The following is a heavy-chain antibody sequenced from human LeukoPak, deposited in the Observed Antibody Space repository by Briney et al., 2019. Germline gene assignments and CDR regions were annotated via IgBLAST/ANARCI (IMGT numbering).Heavy chain of an antibody. CDR1: GFTFSSYS. CDR2: ISSSSSYI. V-gene: IGHV3-21*01. J-gene: IGHJ5*02. Sequence: GGSLRLSCAASGFTFSSYSMNWVRQAPGKGLEWVSSISSSSSYIYYADSVKGRFTISRDNAKNSLYLQMNSLRAEDTAVYYCARGPDSSGYAFGWFDPWGQGTLVTVSS. CDR3: ARGPDSSGYAFGWFDP. D-gene: IGHD3-22*01.